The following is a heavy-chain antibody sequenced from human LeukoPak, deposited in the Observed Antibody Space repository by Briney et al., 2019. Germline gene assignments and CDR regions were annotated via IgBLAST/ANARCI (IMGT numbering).Heavy chain of an antibody. V-gene: IGHV1-46*01. Sequence: ASVKVSCKASGYTFTSYYMHWVRQAPGQGLEWMGIINPSGGSTSYAQKFQGRVTMTRDTSTSTVYMELSSLRSEDTAVYYCARAREYYYDSSGYYHGARYFDYWGQGTLVTVSS. J-gene: IGHJ4*02. CDR2: INPSGGST. CDR1: GYTFTSYY. D-gene: IGHD3-22*01. CDR3: ARAREYYYDSSGYYHGARYFDY.